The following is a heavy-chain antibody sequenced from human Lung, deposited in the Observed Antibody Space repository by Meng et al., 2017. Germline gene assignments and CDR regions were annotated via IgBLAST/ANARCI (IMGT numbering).Heavy chain of an antibody. D-gene: IGHD4-11*01. V-gene: IGHV4-34*01. CDR3: ARGPTTMAHDFDY. CDR1: GGSFSDYY. Sequence: QVQLPQGGAGLLKPSETLSLTCVVSGGSFSDYYWSGIRQPPGKGLEWIGEINHSGSTNYNPSLESRATISVDTSQNNLSLKLSSVTAADSAVYYCARGPTTMAHDFDYWGQGTLVTVSS. CDR2: INHSGST. J-gene: IGHJ4*02.